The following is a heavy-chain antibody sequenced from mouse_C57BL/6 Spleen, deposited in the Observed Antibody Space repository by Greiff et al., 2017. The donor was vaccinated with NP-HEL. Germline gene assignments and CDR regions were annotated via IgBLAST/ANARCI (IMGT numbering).Heavy chain of an antibody. J-gene: IGHJ1*03. Sequence: EVQGVESGGGLVQPGGSLKLSCAASGFTFSDYGMAWVRQAPRKGPEWVAFISNLAYSIYYADTVTGRFTISRENAKNTLYLEMSSLRSEDTAMYYCARHYSNYGYFDVWGTGTTVTVSS. D-gene: IGHD2-5*01. CDR2: ISNLAYSI. V-gene: IGHV5-15*01. CDR3: ARHYSNYGYFDV. CDR1: GFTFSDYG.